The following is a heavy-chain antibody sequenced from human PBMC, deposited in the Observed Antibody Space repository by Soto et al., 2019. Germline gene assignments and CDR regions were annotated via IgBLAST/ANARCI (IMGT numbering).Heavy chain of an antibody. Sequence: SETLSLSCTVSGGSISSGSYYWGWIRQPPGRGLEWIGSIYYSGSTYYNPSLKSRGTISVDTSKDQFSLKLSAVTAADTAVYDCSRVPPLGGTAGTRYYYGMDVWGQGTTVT. J-gene: IGHJ6*02. CDR2: IYYSGST. D-gene: IGHD6-13*01. CDR1: GGSISSGSYY. V-gene: IGHV4-39*01. CDR3: SRVPPLGGTAGTRYYYGMDV.